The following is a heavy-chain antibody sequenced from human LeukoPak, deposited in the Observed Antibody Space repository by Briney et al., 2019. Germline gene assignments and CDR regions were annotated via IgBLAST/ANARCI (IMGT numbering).Heavy chain of an antibody. CDR2: IYPGDSDT. J-gene: IGHJ5*02. V-gene: IGHV5-51*01. D-gene: IGHD2-21*02. Sequence: GESLKISCKGSGYSFTSYWIGWVRQMPGKGLEWMGIIYPGDSDTRYSPSFQGQVTISADKSISTAYLQWSSLKASDTAMYYCARRAGWDVVVTDNWFDPWGQGTLVTVSS. CDR1: GYSFTSYW. CDR3: ARRAGWDVVVTDNWFDP.